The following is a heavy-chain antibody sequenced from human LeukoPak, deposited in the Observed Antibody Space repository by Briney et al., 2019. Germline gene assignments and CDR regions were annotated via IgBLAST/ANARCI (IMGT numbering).Heavy chain of an antibody. Sequence: GGSLRLSCAASEFTFSNYWMTWVRQAPGKGLEWVANIKHDGAEKYYVDSVRGRFTISRDNAKNSLYLQMNSLRAEDTAVYYCARDQSGGGYSYGLDYWGQGTLVTVSS. V-gene: IGHV3-7*01. J-gene: IGHJ4*02. D-gene: IGHD5-18*01. CDR2: IKHDGAEK. CDR1: EFTFSNYW. CDR3: ARDQSGGGYSYGLDY.